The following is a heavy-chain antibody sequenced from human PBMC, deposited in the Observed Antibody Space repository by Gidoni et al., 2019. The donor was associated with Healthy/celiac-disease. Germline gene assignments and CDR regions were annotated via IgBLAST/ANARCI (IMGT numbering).Heavy chain of an antibody. D-gene: IGHD6-6*01. CDR2: IIPSFGTA. CDR1: GGTFSSYA. V-gene: IGHV1-69*06. CDR3: ARGDSSSPDYYYYGMDV. Sequence: QVQLVQSGAEVKKPGSSVKVSCKASGGTFSSYAISWVRQAPGQGLEWMGGIIPSFGTANYAQKFQGRVTITADKSTSTAYMELSSLRSEDTAVYYCARGDSSSPDYYYYGMDVWGQGTTVTVSS. J-gene: IGHJ6*02.